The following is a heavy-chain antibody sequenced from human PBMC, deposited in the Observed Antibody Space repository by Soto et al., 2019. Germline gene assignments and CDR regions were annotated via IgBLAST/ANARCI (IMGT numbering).Heavy chain of an antibody. Sequence: QITLKESGPTLVKPTQTLTLTCTFSGFSLSTSGVGVGWIRQPPGKALEWLALIYWDDDKRYSPSLRSRLTINKDTSKNXVLLXMXHMDPVDTATYYCIQSRCGGDCLQSYASHYYYGMDVWGQGTTVTVSS. D-gene: IGHD2-21*02. CDR3: IQSRCGGDCLQSYASHYYYGMDV. CDR2: IYWDDDK. CDR1: GFSLSTSGVG. V-gene: IGHV2-5*02. J-gene: IGHJ6*02.